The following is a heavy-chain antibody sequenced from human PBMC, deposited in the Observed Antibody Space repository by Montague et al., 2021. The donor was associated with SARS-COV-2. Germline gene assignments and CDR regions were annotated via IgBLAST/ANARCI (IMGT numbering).Heavy chain of an antibody. CDR3: ARVFPRWLQFDPYFDY. CDR2: IYYSGST. Sequence: SETLSPTRTVSGGSISSYYWSWIRQPPGKGPEWIGYIYYSGSTNYNPSLKSRVTISVDTSKNQFSLKLSSVTAADTAVYYCARVFPRWLQFDPYFDYWGQGTLVTVSS. J-gene: IGHJ4*02. D-gene: IGHD5-24*01. V-gene: IGHV4-59*01. CDR1: GGSISSYY.